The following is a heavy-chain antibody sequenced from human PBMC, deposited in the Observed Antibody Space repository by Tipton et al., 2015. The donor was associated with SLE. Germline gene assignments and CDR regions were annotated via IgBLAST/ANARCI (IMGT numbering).Heavy chain of an antibody. CDR2: ISYDGSNK. J-gene: IGHJ4*02. D-gene: IGHD3-22*01. CDR3: AGEGYYYDGSADY. CDR1: GFTFSSYE. V-gene: IGHV3-30*04. Sequence: RSLRLSCAASGFTFSSYEMHWVRQAPGKGLEWVAVISYDGSNKYYADSVIGRFTISRDNSKNTLYLQMHSLRTEDTAVYYCAGEGYYYDGSADYWGQGTLVTVSS.